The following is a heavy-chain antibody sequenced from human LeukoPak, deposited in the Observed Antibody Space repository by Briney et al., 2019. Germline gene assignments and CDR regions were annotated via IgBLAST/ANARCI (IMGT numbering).Heavy chain of an antibody. CDR2: VSGSGGST. Sequence: GGSLRLSCAASGITFSNYAMSWVRQAPGKGLEWVSAVSGSGGSTYYADSVKGRFTMSRDNSKNTVYLQMNSLRAEDTAIYYCVRDRGTYRPIDYWGQGTLVTVSS. D-gene: IGHD1-26*01. CDR3: VRDRGTYRPIDY. V-gene: IGHV3-23*01. J-gene: IGHJ4*02. CDR1: GITFSNYA.